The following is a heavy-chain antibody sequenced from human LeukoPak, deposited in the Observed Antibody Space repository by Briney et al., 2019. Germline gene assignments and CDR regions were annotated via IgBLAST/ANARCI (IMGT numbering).Heavy chain of an antibody. CDR2: IKEDGSEK. CDR1: GFTFDSYW. CDR3: AREIGSAARGR. J-gene: IGHJ4*02. D-gene: IGHD6-13*01. V-gene: IGHV3-7*05. Sequence: PGGSLRLSCAAFGFTFDSYWMSWVRQAPGKGLEWVANIKEDGSEKYYVGSVKGRFTISRDNAKNSMYLQMNSLRAEDTAVYYCAREIGSAARGRWGQGTLVTVSS.